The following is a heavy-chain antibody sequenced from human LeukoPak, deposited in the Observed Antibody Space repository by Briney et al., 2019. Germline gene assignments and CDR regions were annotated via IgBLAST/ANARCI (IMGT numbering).Heavy chain of an antibody. CDR1: GFTFSSYE. D-gene: IGHD1/OR15-1a*01. CDR2: ISSSGSTI. Sequence: GGSLRLSCAASGFTFSSYEMNWVRQAPGKGLEWVSYISSSGSTIYYADSVKGRFTISRDNAKNSLYLQMNSLRAEDTAVYYCARENNYYYGMDVWGQGTTVTVSS. V-gene: IGHV3-48*03. J-gene: IGHJ6*02. CDR3: ARENNYYYGMDV.